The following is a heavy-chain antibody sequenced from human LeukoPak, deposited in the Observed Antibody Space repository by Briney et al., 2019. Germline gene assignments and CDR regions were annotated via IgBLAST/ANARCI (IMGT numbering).Heavy chain of an antibody. V-gene: IGHV1-69*04. J-gene: IGHJ4*02. CDR3: ARVRDRMKGYKFDH. D-gene: IGHD5-18*01. CDR2: IIPILGIA. Sequence: VASVTVSCKASGGTFSSYAISWVRQAPGQGLEWMGRIIPILGIANYAQKFQGRVTITADKSTSTAYMELRRLRSDDTAVYYCARVRDRMKGYKFDHWGQGTLVTVSS. CDR1: GGTFSSYA.